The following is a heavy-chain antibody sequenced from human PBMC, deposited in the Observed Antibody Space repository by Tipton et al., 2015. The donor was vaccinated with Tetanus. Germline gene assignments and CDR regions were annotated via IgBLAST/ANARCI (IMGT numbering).Heavy chain of an antibody. CDR3: ARGTWLYTSTYHRHWLDP. J-gene: IGHJ5*02. V-gene: IGHV4-59*12. Sequence: LRLSCAASGFSFDDYVMHWVRQVPGKGLEWLAYVSYSGRTNSNYSLKSRVTISLDTSKNEFSLTLSSVTAADTAVYYCARGTWLYTSTYHRHWLDPWGQGTLVTVSS. CDR1: GFSFDDYV. D-gene: IGHD6-13*01. CDR2: VSYSGRT.